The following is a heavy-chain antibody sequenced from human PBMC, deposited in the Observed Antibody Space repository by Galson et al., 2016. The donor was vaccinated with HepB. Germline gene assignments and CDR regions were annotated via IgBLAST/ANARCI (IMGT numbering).Heavy chain of an antibody. V-gene: IGHV4-39*02. D-gene: IGHD3-9*01. J-gene: IGHJ5*02. CDR3: ATLLASRRNWFWVDP. CDR1: HDYINTTSYC. CDR2: VQSSGNT. Sequence: SETLSLTCSVSHDYINTTSYCWAWIRQSPVKGLEWIGGVQSSGNTFYNPTPKSRLTVSVDPSKSFYSLRLTSVTATDTAVYFCATLLASRRNWFWVDPWGQGTLVTVSS.